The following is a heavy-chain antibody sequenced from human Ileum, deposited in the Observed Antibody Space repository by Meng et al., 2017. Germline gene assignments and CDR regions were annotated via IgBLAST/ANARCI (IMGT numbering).Heavy chain of an antibody. CDR2: IPYTGNS. CDR3: AAQHTSSGGGYGWFDP. D-gene: IGHD6-13*01. Sequence: QLQLQGSGPGLGKPSETLSLTCIVSGDSVSSSSYFWVWMLQPPGKGLESIWGIPYTGNSFFNPSLNPSLKTRLSTSFDTSKNQFSLKVNAVIAADTAVYYCAAQHTSSGGGYGWFDPWGQGILVTVSS. J-gene: IGHJ5*02. CDR1: GDSVSSSSYF. V-gene: IGHV4-39*01.